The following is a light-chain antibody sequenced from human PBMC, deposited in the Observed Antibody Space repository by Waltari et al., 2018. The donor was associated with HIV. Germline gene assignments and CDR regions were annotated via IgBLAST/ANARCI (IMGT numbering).Light chain of an antibody. J-gene: IGLJ1*01. Sequence: QSALTQPRPVAGPPGHSVTISCTGTTSDVGAYNRVSWYQQHPGKAPKVVIYDVRERPAGVPDRFSGSKSANTASLTISGLQADDEADYHCCSFAGSYIVFGTGTKVTVL. CDR1: TSDVGAYNR. CDR2: DVR. CDR3: CSFAGSYIV. V-gene: IGLV2-11*01.